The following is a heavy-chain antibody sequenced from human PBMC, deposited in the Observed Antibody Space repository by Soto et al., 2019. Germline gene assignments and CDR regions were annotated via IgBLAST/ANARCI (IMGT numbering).Heavy chain of an antibody. Sequence: EVQLVESGGGLVQPGGSLRLSCAGSGFTLSDNYMDWVRQAPGKGLEWVGRTRNKANRYTTEYAASVKGRFTVSRDELMNSLHLQMNSLKTEDTAVYYCVRTSHYGSGTWNFDFWGQGTVVTVSS. CDR3: VRTSHYGSGTWNFDF. CDR2: TRNKANRYTT. V-gene: IGHV3-72*01. D-gene: IGHD3-10*01. J-gene: IGHJ4*02. CDR1: GFTLSDNY.